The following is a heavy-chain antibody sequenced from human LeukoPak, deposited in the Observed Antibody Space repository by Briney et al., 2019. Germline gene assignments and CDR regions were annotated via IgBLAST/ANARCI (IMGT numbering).Heavy chain of an antibody. V-gene: IGHV4-61*01. CDR1: GGSIGRGSYY. CDR2: IYYSGST. D-gene: IGHD1-26*01. CDR3: ARDNSGRYGVFDY. J-gene: IGHJ4*02. Sequence: SETLSLICSVSGGSIGRGSYYWGWIRQSPGKGLEWIGYIYYSGSTNYNPSLKSRVTISVDTSKNQFSLKLNSVTAADTAVYYCARDNSGRYGVFDYWGQGTLVTVSS.